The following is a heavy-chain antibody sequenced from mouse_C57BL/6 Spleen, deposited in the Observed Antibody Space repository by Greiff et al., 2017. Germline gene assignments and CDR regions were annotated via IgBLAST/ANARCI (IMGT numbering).Heavy chain of an antibody. CDR2: IYPGSGST. CDR1: GYTFTSYW. CDR3: ARPIYDGYYVDY. J-gene: IGHJ2*01. D-gene: IGHD2-3*01. Sequence: VKLMESGAELVKPGASVKMSCKASGYTFTSYWITWVKQRPGQGLEWIGDIYPGSGSTNYNEKFKSKATLTVDTSSSTAYMQLSSLTSEDSAVYCCARPIYDGYYVDYWGRGTTLTVSS. V-gene: IGHV1-55*01.